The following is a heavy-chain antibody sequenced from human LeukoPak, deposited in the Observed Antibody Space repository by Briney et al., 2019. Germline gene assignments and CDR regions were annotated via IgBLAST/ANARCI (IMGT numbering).Heavy chain of an antibody. Sequence: GGSLRLSCAASGFTFSSYSMNWVRQAPGKGLEWVSSISSSSSYIYYADSVKGRFTITRDNAKDSLYLQMNSLRAEDTAVYYCARGHCSSTSCYPFYLDYWGQGTLVTVSS. CDR3: ARGHCSSTSCYPFYLDY. D-gene: IGHD2-2*01. CDR2: ISSSSSYI. V-gene: IGHV3-21*01. CDR1: GFTFSSYS. J-gene: IGHJ4*02.